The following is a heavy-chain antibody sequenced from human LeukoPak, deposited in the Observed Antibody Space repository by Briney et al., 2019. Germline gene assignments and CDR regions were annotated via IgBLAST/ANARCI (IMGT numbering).Heavy chain of an antibody. V-gene: IGHV1-69*05. CDR1: GGTFSSYA. CDR2: IIPIFGTA. CDR3: ASQPYYYDSSGYYYSHYYYYYYMDV. J-gene: IGHJ6*03. Sequence: GASVKVSCKASGGTFSSYAISWVRQAPGQGPEWMGRIIPIFGTANYAQKFQGRVTITTDESTSTAYMELSSLRSEDTAVYYCASQPYYYDSSGYYYSHYYYYYYMDVWGKGTTVTVSS. D-gene: IGHD3-22*01.